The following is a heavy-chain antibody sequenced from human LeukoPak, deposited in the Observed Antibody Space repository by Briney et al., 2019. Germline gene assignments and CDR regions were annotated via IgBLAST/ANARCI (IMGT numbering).Heavy chain of an antibody. J-gene: IGHJ4*02. Sequence: GGSLRLSCAGSGFTFSSYSMNWVRQAPGKGLEWVSSISSSSSYIYYADSVKGRFTISRDNAKNSLYLQMNSLRAEDTAVYYCARDLSHDYGSGSYYRKYYFDYWGQGTLVTVSS. CDR1: GFTFSSYS. V-gene: IGHV3-21*01. CDR2: ISSSSSYI. D-gene: IGHD3-10*01. CDR3: ARDLSHDYGSGSYYRKYYFDY.